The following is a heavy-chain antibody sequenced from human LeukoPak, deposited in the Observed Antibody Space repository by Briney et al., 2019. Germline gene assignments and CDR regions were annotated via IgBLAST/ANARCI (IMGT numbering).Heavy chain of an antibody. CDR1: GFTSSNYH. D-gene: IGHD1-26*01. Sequence: GGSLRLSCAASGFTSSNYHMNWVRQPPGKGLDWVAYISSSGDTIYYAASVKGRFTISRDNVQNSLSLQMNSLGGEDTSVYYCTSLWEVPGPDFWGQGTLVTVSS. CDR2: ISSSGDTI. CDR3: TSLWEVPGPDF. J-gene: IGHJ4*02. V-gene: IGHV3-48*03.